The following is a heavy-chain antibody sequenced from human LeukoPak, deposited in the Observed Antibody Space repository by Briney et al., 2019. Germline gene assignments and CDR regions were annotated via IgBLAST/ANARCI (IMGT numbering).Heavy chain of an antibody. CDR3: ARDGANDLGFPGEVIHYYMDV. CDR1: GFTFDDYA. V-gene: IGHV3-9*01. Sequence: PGGSLRLSCAASGFTFDDYAMHWVRQAPGKGLEWVSTIGWNSGSIGYADSVKGRFTISRDNAKNSLYLHMNSLRAEDTALYYCARDGANDLGFPGEVIHYYMDVWGKGTTVTVSS. CDR2: IGWNSGSI. J-gene: IGHJ6*03. D-gene: IGHD1-26*01.